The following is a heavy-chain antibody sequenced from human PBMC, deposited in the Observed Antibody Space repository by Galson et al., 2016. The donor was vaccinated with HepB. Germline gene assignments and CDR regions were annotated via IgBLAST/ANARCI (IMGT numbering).Heavy chain of an antibody. CDR2: ISSTSTDI. D-gene: IGHD2-8*02. Sequence: SLRLSCAASGFTFNTYIMNWVRQAPGKGLEWVSSISSTSTDIYYADSVKGRFTISRDNAKNSLFLQMNSLRAEDTAVYYYARGGGLVDFWGQGTLVTVSS. V-gene: IGHV3-21*01. J-gene: IGHJ4*02. CDR1: GFTFNTYI. CDR3: ARGGGLVDF.